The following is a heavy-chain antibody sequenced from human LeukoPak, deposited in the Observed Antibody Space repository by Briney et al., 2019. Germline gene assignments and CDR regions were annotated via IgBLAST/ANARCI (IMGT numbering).Heavy chain of an antibody. CDR2: IRKDGNNK. Sequence: GGSLRLSCAASGFSFSTYSMHWVRQAPGKGLEWVAFIRKDGNNKYYADSVEGRFIISRDISKNTLYLQMNSLRPEDTAVYYCAKDHPSIARWGQGTLVTVFS. CDR1: GFSFSTYS. V-gene: IGHV3-30*02. D-gene: IGHD2-15*01. J-gene: IGHJ4*02. CDR3: AKDHPSIAR.